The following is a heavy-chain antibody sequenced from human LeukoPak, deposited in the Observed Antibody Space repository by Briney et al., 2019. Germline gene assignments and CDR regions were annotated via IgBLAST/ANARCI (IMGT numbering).Heavy chain of an antibody. J-gene: IGHJ4*02. V-gene: IGHV3-21*01. Sequence: PGGSLRLSCAAPGFTFSSYSMNWVRQAPGKGLEWVSSISSSSTYIYYADSVKGRFTISRDNAKNSLYLQMNSLRAEDTAVYYCARAPGYRSFLDYWGQGTLVIVSS. CDR3: ARAPGYRSFLDY. CDR1: GFTFSSYS. CDR2: ISSSSTYI. D-gene: IGHD6-13*01.